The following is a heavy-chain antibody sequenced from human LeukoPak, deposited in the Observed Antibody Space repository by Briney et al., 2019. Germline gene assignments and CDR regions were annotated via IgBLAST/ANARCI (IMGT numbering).Heavy chain of an antibody. Sequence: GGSLRLSCAASGFIFSSYWMSWVRQAPGKGLEWVANIKQDGSDKYYVDSVKGRFTISRDNAKNSLYLQMNSLRAEDTAVYFCAGDLQDGVPTGYWGQGTLVIVS. V-gene: IGHV3-7*01. D-gene: IGHD4-17*01. CDR2: IKQDGSDK. CDR3: AGDLQDGVPTGY. J-gene: IGHJ4*02. CDR1: GFIFSSYW.